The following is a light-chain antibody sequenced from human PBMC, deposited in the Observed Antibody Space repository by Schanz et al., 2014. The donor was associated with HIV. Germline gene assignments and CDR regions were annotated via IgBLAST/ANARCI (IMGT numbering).Light chain of an antibody. Sequence: EIVLTQSPGTLSLSPGDRATLSCRASQSVTSNYLAWYQQKPGQAPRLLIYRASTRATGIPARFSGSGSGTEFTLTISSLLSEDFAIYYCQQFNNWPPEGTFGQGTKVELK. J-gene: IGKJ1*01. V-gene: IGKV3-15*01. CDR3: QQFNNWPPEGT. CDR2: RAS. CDR1: QSVTSN.